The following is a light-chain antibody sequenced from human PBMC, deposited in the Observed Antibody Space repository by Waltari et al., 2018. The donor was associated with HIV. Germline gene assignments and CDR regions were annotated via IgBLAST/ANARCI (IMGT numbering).Light chain of an antibody. Sequence: QSVLTQPPSASGTPGQRVTISCSGSSSNLVSNYVYWYQQLPGTAPKLLIYMSDQRPSGVPDRFSESKSGTSASLAISGLRSEDEAEYYCAAWDDSLSATVFGGGTKLTVL. J-gene: IGLJ2*01. V-gene: IGLV1-47*01. CDR2: MSD. CDR1: SSNLVSNY. CDR3: AAWDDSLSATV.